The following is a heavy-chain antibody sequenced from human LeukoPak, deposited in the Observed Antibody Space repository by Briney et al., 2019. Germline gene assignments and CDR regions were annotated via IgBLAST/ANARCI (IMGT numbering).Heavy chain of an antibody. D-gene: IGHD1-7*01. Sequence: GGSLRLSCAASRFTFKSYSMTCVRQAPGRALEWVSSISSTSSYIYYADSVKGRFTISRDNAKNSLYLQMSSLRAEDSAVYYCGRAIPGGTTSLDCWGQGTVVTVSS. J-gene: IGHJ4*02. V-gene: IGHV3-21*01. CDR2: ISSTSSYI. CDR3: GRAIPGGTTSLDC. CDR1: RFTFKSYS.